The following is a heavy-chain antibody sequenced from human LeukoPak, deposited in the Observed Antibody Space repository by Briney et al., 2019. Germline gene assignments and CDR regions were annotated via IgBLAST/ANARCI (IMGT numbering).Heavy chain of an antibody. Sequence: GGPLRLSCAASGFTFSDYYMSWIRQAPGKGLEWVSYISSSGSTIYYADSVKGRSTISRDNAKNSLYLQMNSLRAEDTAVYYCARGAGRTYYYDSSGYYYWGQGTLVTVSS. D-gene: IGHD3-22*01. V-gene: IGHV3-11*01. CDR2: ISSSGSTI. J-gene: IGHJ4*02. CDR1: GFTFSDYY. CDR3: ARGAGRTYYYDSSGYYY.